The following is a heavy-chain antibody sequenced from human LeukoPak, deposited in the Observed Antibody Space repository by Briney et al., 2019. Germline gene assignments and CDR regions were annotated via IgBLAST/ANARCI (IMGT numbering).Heavy chain of an antibody. CDR3: AKDSSVYHYDSRSLDY. J-gene: IGHJ4*02. CDR2: IGGSGTKT. Sequence: PGGTLRLSCAASGFTFTKYAMSWVRQAAGKGLEWVSAIGGSGTKTFYAESVKGRFTISRDNSKNTLYLQMNSLRAEDTAVYYCAKDSSVYHYDSRSLDYWGLGTLVTVSS. CDR1: GFTFTKYA. V-gene: IGHV3-23*01. D-gene: IGHD3-22*01.